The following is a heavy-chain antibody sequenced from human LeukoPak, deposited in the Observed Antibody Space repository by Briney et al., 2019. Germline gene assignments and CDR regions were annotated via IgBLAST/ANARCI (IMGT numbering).Heavy chain of an antibody. Sequence: ASVKVSCRASGYTFTGYYMHWVRQAPGQGLEWMGWINPNSGGTNYAQKFQGRVTMTRDTSISTAYMELSRLRSDDTAVYYCARTGYSSGWGYYYYYYYMDVWGKGTTVTVSS. J-gene: IGHJ6*03. CDR2: INPNSGGT. CDR1: GYTFTGYY. D-gene: IGHD6-19*01. V-gene: IGHV1-2*02. CDR3: ARTGYSSGWGYYYYYYYMDV.